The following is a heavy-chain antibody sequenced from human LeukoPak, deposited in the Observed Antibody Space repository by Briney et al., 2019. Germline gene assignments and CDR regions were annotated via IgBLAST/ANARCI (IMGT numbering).Heavy chain of an antibody. J-gene: IGHJ5*02. V-gene: IGHV1-69*05. CDR2: IIPIFGTA. D-gene: IGHD2-2*01. CDR1: GGTFSSYA. CDR3: ARDTGYCSSTSCYFYWFDP. Sequence: SVKVCCKASGGTFSSYAISWVRQAPGQGLEWMGGIIPIFGTANYAQKFQGRVTITTNESTSKAYMELSSLRTEDTAVYYCARDTGYCSSTSCYFYWFDPWGQGTLVTVSS.